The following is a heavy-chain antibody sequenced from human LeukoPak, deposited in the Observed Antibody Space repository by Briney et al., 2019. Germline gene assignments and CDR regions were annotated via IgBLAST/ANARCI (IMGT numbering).Heavy chain of an antibody. Sequence: ASVKVSCKPSGYTFTDYYMHLVRQAPGQGLEWMGWINPNSGGTNYAQEFQGRVTMTRDTSISTAYMELSTLRSDDTAVYYCAREVCSGGSCYGWFDPWGQGTLVTVSS. D-gene: IGHD2-15*01. CDR1: GYTFTDYY. CDR2: INPNSGGT. CDR3: AREVCSGGSCYGWFDP. V-gene: IGHV1-2*02. J-gene: IGHJ5*02.